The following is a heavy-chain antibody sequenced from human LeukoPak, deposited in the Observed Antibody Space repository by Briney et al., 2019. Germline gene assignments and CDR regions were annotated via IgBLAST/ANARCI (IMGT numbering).Heavy chain of an antibody. CDR2: INPSGGST. CDR1: GYTFTSYY. D-gene: IGHD3-3*01. Sequence: ASVKVSCKASGYTFTSYYMHWVRQAPGHGLEWMGIINPSGGSTSYAQKFQGRVTMTRDTSTSTVYMELSSLRSEDTAVYYCAREGADYDFWSGYYRLGSYGMDVWGQGTTVTVSS. V-gene: IGHV1-46*01. J-gene: IGHJ6*02. CDR3: AREGADYDFWSGYYRLGSYGMDV.